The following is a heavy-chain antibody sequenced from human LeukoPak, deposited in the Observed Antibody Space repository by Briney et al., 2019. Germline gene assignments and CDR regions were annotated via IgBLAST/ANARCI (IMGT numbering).Heavy chain of an antibody. CDR2: VNPNSGDT. V-gene: IGHV1-8*01. CDR1: GYSFNIYE. Sequence: ASVKGACTASGYSFNIYEINWVRQATGQGLEWMGWVNPNSGDTDYAQKFQGRLTMTRNTSISTAYMELRGLRLEDTAVYYCSRGPRFDPWGQGTQVTVSS. J-gene: IGHJ5*02. CDR3: SRGPRFDP.